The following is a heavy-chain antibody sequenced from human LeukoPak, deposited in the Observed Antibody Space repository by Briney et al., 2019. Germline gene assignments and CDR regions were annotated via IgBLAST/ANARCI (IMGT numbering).Heavy chain of an antibody. V-gene: IGHV3-23*01. Sequence: GGSLRLSCAVSGFTLSINSMCWVRQAPGKGLEWVSGISRDGDKTYYVDSVEGRFTISRDTSKNTLYLQMDTLRVEDTATYYCAKEEVPNDYWGQGTLVTVSS. CDR1: GFTLSINS. J-gene: IGHJ4*02. CDR2: ISRDGDKT. CDR3: AKEEVPNDY.